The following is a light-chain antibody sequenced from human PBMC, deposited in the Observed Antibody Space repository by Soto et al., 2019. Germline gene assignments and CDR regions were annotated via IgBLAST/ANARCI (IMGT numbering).Light chain of an antibody. Sequence: IVLTQSPLSLTVTPGEPASLSCRSSQGLLHTNGYTYLDWYLQKPGQPPQLLIYLTSNRAPGVPDRFSGSGSGTDFTLKITRVEAEDVGVYYCMQALQSPTFGQGTKVDIK. J-gene: IGKJ1*01. V-gene: IGKV2-28*01. CDR1: QGLLHTNGYTY. CDR2: LTS. CDR3: MQALQSPT.